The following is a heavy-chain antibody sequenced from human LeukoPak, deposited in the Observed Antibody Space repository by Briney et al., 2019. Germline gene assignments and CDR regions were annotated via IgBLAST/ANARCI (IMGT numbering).Heavy chain of an antibody. D-gene: IGHD1-26*01. CDR2: IEQDGGEK. CDR1: GFTFSSYW. Sequence: PGGSLRLSCAASGFTFSSYWMSWVRQAPGKGLEWVANIEQDGGEKYYVDSVKGRFTISRDNAKNSLYLQMNSLRAEDTAVYYCARNSGSYYVSYYYYGMDVWGQGTTVTVSS. J-gene: IGHJ6*02. CDR3: ARNSGSYYVSYYYYGMDV. V-gene: IGHV3-7*03.